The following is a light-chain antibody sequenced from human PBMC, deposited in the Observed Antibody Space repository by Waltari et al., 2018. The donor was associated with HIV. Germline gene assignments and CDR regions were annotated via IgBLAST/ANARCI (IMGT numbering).Light chain of an antibody. Sequence: SSELTQPPSVSVSPGQTARITCSGDASPKPYTHWFQQKPGQAPVVVIHKNTERPSGIPERFSASRSGTTVTLTISGVQADDEADDYCLSADSSGSYVFGPGTTVTVL. V-gene: IGLV3-25*03. CDR1: ASPKPY. J-gene: IGLJ1*01. CDR3: LSADSSGSYV. CDR2: KNT.